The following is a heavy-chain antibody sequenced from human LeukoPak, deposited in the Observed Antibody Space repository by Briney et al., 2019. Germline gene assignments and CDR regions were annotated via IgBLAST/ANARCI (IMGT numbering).Heavy chain of an antibody. Sequence: GASVKVSCKASGGTFSSYAISWVRQAPGQGLEWMGGIIPIFGTANYAQKFQGRVTITADESTSTAYMELSSLRSEDTAVYYCARDSRDLYSGSYYHPPFDYWGQGTLVTVSS. V-gene: IGHV1-69*13. D-gene: IGHD1-26*01. CDR1: GGTFSSYA. J-gene: IGHJ4*02. CDR3: ARDSRDLYSGSYYHPPFDY. CDR2: IIPIFGTA.